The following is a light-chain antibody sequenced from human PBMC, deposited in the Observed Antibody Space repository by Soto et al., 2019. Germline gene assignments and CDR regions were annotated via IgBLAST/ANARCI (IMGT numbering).Light chain of an antibody. CDR2: EVS. CDR1: RSDVGGYNY. Sequence: QSALTQPASVSGSPGQSITISCTGTRSDVGGYNYVSWYQQNPGKAPKLMIYEVSNRPSGVSNRFSGSKSGNTASLTISGLQAEDEADYYCSSYTSSSTLVFGGGTQLTVL. CDR3: SSYTSSSTLV. J-gene: IGLJ2*01. V-gene: IGLV2-14*01.